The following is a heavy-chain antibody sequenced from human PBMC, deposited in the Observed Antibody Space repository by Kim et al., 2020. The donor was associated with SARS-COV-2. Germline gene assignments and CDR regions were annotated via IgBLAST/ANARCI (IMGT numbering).Heavy chain of an antibody. CDR2: INHSGST. V-gene: IGHV4-34*01. D-gene: IGHD3-10*01. Sequence: SETLSLTCAVYGGSFSGYYWSWIRQPPGKGLEWIGEINHSGSTNYNPSLKSRVTISVDTSKNQFSLRLSSVTAADTAVYYCARGTYGSGSYYQGPNWFDPWGQGTLVTVSS. J-gene: IGHJ5*02. CDR3: ARGTYGSGSYYQGPNWFDP. CDR1: GGSFSGYY.